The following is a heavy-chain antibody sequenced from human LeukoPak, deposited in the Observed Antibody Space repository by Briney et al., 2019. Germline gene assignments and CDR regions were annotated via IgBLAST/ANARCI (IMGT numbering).Heavy chain of an antibody. CDR2: IYYSGST. J-gene: IGHJ4*02. D-gene: IGHD6-13*01. V-gene: IGHV4-59*08. Sequence: SETLSLTCTVSGGSISSYYWSWIRQPPGKGLEWIGYIYYSGSTNYNPSLKSRVTISVDTSKNQFSLKLSSVTAADTAVYYCARHAVIAAAGIWGYFDYWGQGTLVTVSS. CDR1: GGSISSYY. CDR3: ARHAVIAAAGIWGYFDY.